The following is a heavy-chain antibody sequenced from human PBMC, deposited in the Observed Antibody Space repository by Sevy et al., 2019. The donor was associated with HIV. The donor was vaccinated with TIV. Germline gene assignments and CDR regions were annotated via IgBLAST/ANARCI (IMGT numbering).Heavy chain of an antibody. V-gene: IGHV3-21*01. CDR1: GFTFSSYS. J-gene: IGHJ4*02. CDR2: ISFSSNYI. CDR3: ARDDIVARDYFDF. Sequence: GGSLRLSCTASGFTFSSYSMNWVRQAPGKGLEWVSSISFSSNYIYYADSVRGRFTFSRDNAKNSLYLNMDSLSDEDTALYYCARDDIVARDYFDFWGQGTLVTVSS. D-gene: IGHD2-15*01.